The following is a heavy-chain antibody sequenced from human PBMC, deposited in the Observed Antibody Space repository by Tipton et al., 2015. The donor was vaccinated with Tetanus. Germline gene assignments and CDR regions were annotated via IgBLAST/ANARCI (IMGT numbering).Heavy chain of an antibody. CDR2: VKSKTDGGTI. D-gene: IGHD3-16*01. CDR1: GFTFSNAW. Sequence: SLRLSCAASGFTSGFTFSNAWMSWVRQAPGKGLKWVGRVKSKTDGGTIDYAAPVKGRFTLSRDDSKNTLYLQMSSLKTEDAAVYYCTTSGSGAFGGDYWGQGTLVTVSS. CDR3: TTSGSGAFGGDY. J-gene: IGHJ4*02. V-gene: IGHV3-15*01.